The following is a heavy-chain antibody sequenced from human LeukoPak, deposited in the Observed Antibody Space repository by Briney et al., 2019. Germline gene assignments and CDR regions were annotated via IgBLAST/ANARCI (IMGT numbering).Heavy chain of an antibody. D-gene: IGHD3-10*01. V-gene: IGHV3-53*01. Sequence: PGGSLRLSCAASGFTVSSNYMSWVRQAPGKGLEWVSVIYSGGSTYYADSVKGRFTISRDNSKNTLYLQMNSLRAEDTAAYYCARGRSMVRGVIEYFDYWGQGTLVTASS. J-gene: IGHJ4*02. CDR3: ARGRSMVRGVIEYFDY. CDR1: GFTVSSNY. CDR2: IYSGGST.